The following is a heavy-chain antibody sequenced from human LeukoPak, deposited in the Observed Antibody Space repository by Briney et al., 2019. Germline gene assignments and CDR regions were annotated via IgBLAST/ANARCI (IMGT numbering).Heavy chain of an antibody. D-gene: IGHD3-22*01. CDR3: ARPGYYDTSRYWHDC. CDR2: ISSSGSTK. J-gene: IGHJ4*02. Sequence: PGGSLRLSCAASGFTFSSYEMNWVRQAPGKGLEWVSYISSSGSTKYYADSVKGRFTISRDNAKSSLYLQMNSLRAEDTAVYYCARPGYYDTSRYWHDCWGQGTLVTVSS. V-gene: IGHV3-48*03. CDR1: GFTFSSYE.